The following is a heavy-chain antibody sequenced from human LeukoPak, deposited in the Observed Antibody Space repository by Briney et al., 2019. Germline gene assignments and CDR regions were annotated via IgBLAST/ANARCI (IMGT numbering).Heavy chain of an antibody. CDR2: ISGSGGAT. J-gene: IGHJ4*02. CDR1: GFTFNTYG. CDR3: SKWGVDHYGSETYYLMYYFDH. V-gene: IGHV3-23*01. Sequence: PGGTLRLSRAASGFTFNTYGMSSVRQAPGKGLEWVSGISGSGGATYYADSVKGRFTVSRDDPNNSLYLQMNSVRAEDTAVYFCSKWGVDHYGSETYYLMYYFDHWGQGALVTVSS. D-gene: IGHD3-10*01.